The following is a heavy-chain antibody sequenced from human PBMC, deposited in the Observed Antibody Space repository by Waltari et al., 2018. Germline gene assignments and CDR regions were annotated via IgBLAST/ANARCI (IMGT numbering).Heavy chain of an antibody. CDR3: ARGRVDFAY. J-gene: IGHJ4*02. CDR2: VKEDGSEK. CDR1: GFAFSTYW. Sequence: AASGFAFSTYWMSWVRQAPGKGLEWVANVKEDGSEKYYVDSVKGRFTISRDNAKNSLYLQMNSLRAEDTAVYFCARGRVDFAYWGQGTLVTVSS. V-gene: IGHV3-7*01.